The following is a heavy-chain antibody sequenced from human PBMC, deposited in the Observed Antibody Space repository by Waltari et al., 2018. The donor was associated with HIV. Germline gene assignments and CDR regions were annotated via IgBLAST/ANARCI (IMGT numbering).Heavy chain of an antibody. V-gene: IGHV3-30*03. CDR3: VIDPLAYYDVGSAYYFCDD. D-gene: IGHD3-3*01. J-gene: IGHJ4*02. CDR2: LSFCASNR. Sequence: VQLVVSGGGVVQPGWSLPLSCASSRFTFTTSGLPLVRLAPDTGQGWVALLSFCASNRYYGDSVKGRFTITRDESKNTLFLQMNSLSPEDTAMYYCVIDPLAYYDVGSAYYFCDDWGQGTLVTVSS. CDR1: RFTFTTSG.